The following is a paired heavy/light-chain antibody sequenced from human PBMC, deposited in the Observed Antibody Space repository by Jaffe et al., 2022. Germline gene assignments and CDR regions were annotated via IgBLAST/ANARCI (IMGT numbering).Heavy chain of an antibody. CDR1: GFTFSDHY. J-gene: IGHJ4*02. D-gene: IGHD3-16*01. CDR2: IRNEASSYST. V-gene: IGHV3-72*01. CDR3: GRAGWHGEVTN. Sequence: EVQLVESGGGLVQPGGSLRLSCAASGFTFSDHYMDWVRQAPGKGLEWVGRIRNEASSYSTEYAASVKDRFTISRDDSKNSMYLQMNSLKTEDTAVYFCGRAGWHGEVTNWGQGALVTVSS.
Light chain of an antibody. Sequence: EIVLTQSPGTLSLSPGERATLSCRASQSVTSNFLAWYQQKPGQAPRLLIFDTSRRATGIPDRFSGSGSGTDFTLTISRLEPEDFAVYYCQHYRGSPIFSFGPGTKVEI. CDR3: QHYRGSPIFS. V-gene: IGKV3-20*01. CDR1: QSVTSNF. J-gene: IGKJ3*01. CDR2: DTS.